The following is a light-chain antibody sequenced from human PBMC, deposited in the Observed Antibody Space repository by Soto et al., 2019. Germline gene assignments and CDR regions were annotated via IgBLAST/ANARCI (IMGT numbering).Light chain of an antibody. V-gene: IGLV1-40*01. Sequence: QLVLTQPPSVSGAPGQRVTISCTGSSSNIGAGYDVHWYQQLPGTAPKLLIYGNSNRPSGVPDRFSGSKSGTSASLAITGLQAEDEADYYCQSYDSSPLFVFGTGTQLTVL. CDR2: GNS. CDR3: QSYDSSPLFV. CDR1: SSNIGAGYD. J-gene: IGLJ1*01.